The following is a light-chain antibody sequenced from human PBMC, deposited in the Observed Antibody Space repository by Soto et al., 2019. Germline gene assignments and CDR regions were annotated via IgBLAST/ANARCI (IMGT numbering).Light chain of an antibody. J-gene: IGLJ1*01. CDR3: ETWDSNTRV. CDR1: SGHGSSI. CDR2: LEGSGSY. V-gene: IGLV4-60*02. Sequence: QSVLTQSSSASASLGSSVKLTCTLSSGHGSSITAGHQQQPGKAPRYLMKLEGSGSYNKGSGVPDRFSGSSSGADRYLTISNLQFEDEADYYCETWDSNTRVFGTGTKVTVL.